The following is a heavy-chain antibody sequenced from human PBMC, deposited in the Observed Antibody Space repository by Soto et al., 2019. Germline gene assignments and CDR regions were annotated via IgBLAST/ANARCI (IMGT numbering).Heavy chain of an antibody. D-gene: IGHD3-3*01. CDR1: GGSFSGYY. V-gene: IGHV4-34*01. Sequence: SETLSLTCAVYGGSFSGYYLSWIRQPPGKGLEWIGEINHSGSTNYNPSLKSRVTISVDTSKNQFSLKLSSVTAADTAVYYCARARDRVTIFGVVTRPNYFDYWGQGTLVTVSS. CDR2: INHSGST. CDR3: ARARDRVTIFGVVTRPNYFDY. J-gene: IGHJ4*02.